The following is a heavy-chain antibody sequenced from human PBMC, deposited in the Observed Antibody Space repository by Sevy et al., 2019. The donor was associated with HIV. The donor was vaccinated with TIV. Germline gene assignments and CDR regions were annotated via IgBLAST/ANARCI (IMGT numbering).Heavy chain of an antibody. D-gene: IGHD2-21*01. J-gene: IGHJ4*02. CDR3: VRDETAIASHFDY. V-gene: IGHV3-48*02. Sequence: GGSLRLSCEASGFTLSSYTMNWVRQSPEKGLEWVATFDRTDITHYADSVKGRFIISRDSAKNSLFLQMNSLRDDDTAMYFYVRDETAIASHFDYWGRGTLVTVSS. CDR2: FDRTDIT. CDR1: GFTLSSYT.